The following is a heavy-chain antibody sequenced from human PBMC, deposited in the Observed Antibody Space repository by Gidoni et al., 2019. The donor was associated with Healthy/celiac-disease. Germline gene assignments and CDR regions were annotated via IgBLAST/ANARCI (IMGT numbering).Heavy chain of an antibody. CDR3: AKDLAAAGTDAFDI. V-gene: IGHV3-9*01. J-gene: IGHJ3*02. D-gene: IGHD6-13*01. CDR2: SSWNSGSI. CDR1: GFSFDDYA. Sequence: EVQLVESGGGLVQPGRSLRLSCAASGFSFDDYAMHWVRQAPGKGLEWVSGSSWNSGSIGYADSVKGRFTISSDNAKNSLYLQMNSLRAEDTALYYCAKDLAAAGTDAFDIWGQGTMVTVSS.